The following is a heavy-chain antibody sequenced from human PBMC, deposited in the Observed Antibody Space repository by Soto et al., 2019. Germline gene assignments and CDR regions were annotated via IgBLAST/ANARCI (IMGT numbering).Heavy chain of an antibody. D-gene: IGHD4-17*01. CDR2: ITSDGRT. CDR1: GFTFRNYA. J-gene: IGHJ4*02. V-gene: IGHV3-23*01. CDR3: AKDYSTVTTDPLSVVLFDY. Sequence: GGSLRLSCVASGFTFRNYAMSWVRQAPGKGLEWVSIITSDGRTYYADSVKGRFTISRDNSKNTVYLQMNSLRAEDTAVYYCAKDYSTVTTDPLSVVLFDYWGQGALVTVSS.